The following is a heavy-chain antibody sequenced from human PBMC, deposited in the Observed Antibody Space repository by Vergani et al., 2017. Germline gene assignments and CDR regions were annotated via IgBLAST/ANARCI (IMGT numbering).Heavy chain of an antibody. V-gene: IGHV3-23*04. J-gene: IGHJ6*03. CDR1: GFTFDDYA. CDR2: ISGSGGST. CDR3: ARLGYCSSTSCYASEADMDV. Sequence: EVQLVESGGGLVQPGRSLRLSCAASGFTFDDYAMSWVRQAQGKGLEWVSAISGSGGSTYYADSVKGRFTISRDNSKNTLYLQMNSLRAEDTAVYYCARLGYCSSTSCYASEADMDVWGKGTTVTVSS. D-gene: IGHD2-2*01.